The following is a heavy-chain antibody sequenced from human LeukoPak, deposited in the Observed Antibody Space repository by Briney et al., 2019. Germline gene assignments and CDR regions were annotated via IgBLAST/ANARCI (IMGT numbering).Heavy chain of an antibody. CDR2: ISFASDTI. J-gene: IGHJ5*02. CDR1: GFMFSKSD. Sequence: GGSLRLSCAASGFMFSKSDMNWVRQAPGQGLEWVSYISFASDTIHYTDSVKGRFTISRDNARNSLYLQMNSLRAEDTAVYYCAGAPNSATHDNWFDPWGQGTLVIVSS. CDR3: AGAPNSATHDNWFDP. V-gene: IGHV3-48*01. D-gene: IGHD1-26*01.